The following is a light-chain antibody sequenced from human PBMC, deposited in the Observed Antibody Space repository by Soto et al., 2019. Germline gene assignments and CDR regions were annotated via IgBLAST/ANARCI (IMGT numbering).Light chain of an antibody. J-gene: IGLJ3*02. CDR2: EVN. CDR3: ASYSSTSSRVV. V-gene: IGLV2-14*01. Sequence: QSALTQPPSASGSPGQSVTISCTGTTSDVGGYNYVSWYQQHPGKAPKLMIYEVNNRPSGISNRFSGSKSGNTASLTISGLQGEDEADYYCASYSSTSSRVVFGGGTKLTVL. CDR1: TSDVGGYNY.